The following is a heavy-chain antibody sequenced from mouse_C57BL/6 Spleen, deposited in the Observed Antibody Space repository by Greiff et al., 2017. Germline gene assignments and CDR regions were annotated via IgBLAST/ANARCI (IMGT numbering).Heavy chain of an antibody. CDR2: IDPETGGT. CDR3: AFYDGYYGGALDY. J-gene: IGHJ4*01. V-gene: IGHV1-15*01. D-gene: IGHD2-3*01. CDR1: GYTFTDYE. Sequence: VQLQQSGAELVRPGASVTLSCKASGYTFTDYEMHWVKQTPVHGLEWIGAIDPETGGTAYNQKFKGKAILTADKSSSTAYMELRRLTSEDSAVYYCAFYDGYYGGALDYWGQGTSVTVSA.